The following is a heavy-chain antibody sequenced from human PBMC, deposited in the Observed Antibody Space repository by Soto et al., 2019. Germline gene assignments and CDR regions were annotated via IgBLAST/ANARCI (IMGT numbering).Heavy chain of an antibody. CDR3: ARHFVAVVIKGWGY. Sequence: SETLSLTCTVSGDSISRSNYYWGWIRQPPGKGLEWIASIYHNGNAYYNPSLRSRVSMSVDTSKNQFSLKLISVTAADTAVYYCARHFVAVVIKGWGYWGQGKLVTVSS. J-gene: IGHJ4*02. V-gene: IGHV4-39*01. CDR2: IYHNGNA. CDR1: GDSISRSNYY. D-gene: IGHD3-10*01.